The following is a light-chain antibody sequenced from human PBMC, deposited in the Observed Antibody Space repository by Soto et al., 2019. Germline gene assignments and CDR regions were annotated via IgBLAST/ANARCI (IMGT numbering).Light chain of an antibody. J-gene: IGKJ1*01. Sequence: EIVMTQSPASLSVTPGETATLSCIASQSVSSSYLAWYQQKPGQAPRLLIYGASSRATGIPDRFSGSGSGTDFTLTITSLQPDDSATYYCQQYDTYWWTFGQGTKVDVK. V-gene: IGKV3-20*01. CDR1: QSVSSSY. CDR3: QQYDTYWWT. CDR2: GAS.